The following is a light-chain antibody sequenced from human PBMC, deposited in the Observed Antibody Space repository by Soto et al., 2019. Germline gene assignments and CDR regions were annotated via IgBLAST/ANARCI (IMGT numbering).Light chain of an antibody. Sequence: EIELTQSPATLSLAPEERATLSCIASENVYEYLAWYQQKPPQAPRLLFYDAINRATGIPARFSGSGSGTEFTPTISFLQPDDFATYYCQQYNSYSPLTFGGGTKVDIK. CDR3: QQYNSYSPLT. CDR1: ENVYEY. J-gene: IGKJ4*01. V-gene: IGKV3-11*01. CDR2: DAI.